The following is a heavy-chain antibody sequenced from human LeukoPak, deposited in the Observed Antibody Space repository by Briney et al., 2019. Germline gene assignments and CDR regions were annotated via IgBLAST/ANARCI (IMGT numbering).Heavy chain of an antibody. D-gene: IGHD2-21*02. CDR2: ISYDGSNK. Sequence: GGSLRLSCAASGFTFSTYAMHWVRQAPGKGLEWVAVISYDGSNKYYADSVKGRFTISRDNSKNTLYLQMNSLRAQDTAVYYCAKASLETAIPLDYWGQGTLVTVSS. J-gene: IGHJ4*02. CDR1: GFTFSTYA. CDR3: AKASLETAIPLDY. V-gene: IGHV3-30*18.